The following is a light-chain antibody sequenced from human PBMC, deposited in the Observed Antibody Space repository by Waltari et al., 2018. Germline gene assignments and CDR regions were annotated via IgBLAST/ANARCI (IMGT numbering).Light chain of an antibody. CDR2: KAS. CDR3: QQYNTYSGT. V-gene: IGKV1-5*03. J-gene: IGKJ1*01. CDR1: QSISEY. Sequence: DIHMTQSPSTLSASVGDSVTITCRASQSISEYLAWYQQKPGKAPKLLIYKASSLESGVPSRFSGSGSGTEFTLTISSLQPDDFATYYCQQYNTYSGTFGRGTTVDVK.